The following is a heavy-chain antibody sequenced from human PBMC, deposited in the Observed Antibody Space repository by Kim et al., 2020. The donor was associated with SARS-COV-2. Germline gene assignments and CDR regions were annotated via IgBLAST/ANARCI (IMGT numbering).Heavy chain of an antibody. Sequence: SVKVSCKASGGTFSSYAISWVRQAPGQGLEWMGGIIPIFGTANYAQKFQGRVTITADESTSTAYMELSSLRSEDTAVYYCARSQGGRDGYNYDFDYWGQGTLVTVSS. J-gene: IGHJ4*02. CDR1: GGTFSSYA. CDR2: IIPIFGTA. V-gene: IGHV1-69*13. D-gene: IGHD5-12*01. CDR3: ARSQGGRDGYNYDFDY.